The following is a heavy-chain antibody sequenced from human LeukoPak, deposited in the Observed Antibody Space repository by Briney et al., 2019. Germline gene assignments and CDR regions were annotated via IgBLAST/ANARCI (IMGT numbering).Heavy chain of an antibody. V-gene: IGHV3-30*18. J-gene: IGHJ4*02. CDR2: ISYDGSNK. CDR3: AKDLGIAARLGGYYFDY. CDR1: GFTFSSYG. D-gene: IGHD6-6*01. Sequence: GGSLRLSCAASGFTFSSYGMHWVRQAPGKGLEWVAVISYDGSNKYYADSVKGRLTISRDNSKNTLYLQMNSLRAEDTAVYYCAKDLGIAARLGGYYFDYWGQGTLVTVSS.